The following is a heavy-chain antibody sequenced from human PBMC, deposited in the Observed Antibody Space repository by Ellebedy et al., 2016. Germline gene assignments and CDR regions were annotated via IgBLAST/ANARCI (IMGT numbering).Heavy chain of an antibody. CDR3: ARDAHRHYDSLTGYPRNFDY. CDR2: IYYNGNI. D-gene: IGHD3-9*01. V-gene: IGHV4-39*07. CDR1: GDSISTGTDY. Sequence: SEILSLTCTVYGDSISTGTDYWGWIRQPPGKGLEWIGSIYYNGNIYNNPSLKSRVTISVDTSKNQFSLKLTSVTAADTAIYYWARDAHRHYDSLTGYPRNFDYWGQGTLVTISS. J-gene: IGHJ4*02.